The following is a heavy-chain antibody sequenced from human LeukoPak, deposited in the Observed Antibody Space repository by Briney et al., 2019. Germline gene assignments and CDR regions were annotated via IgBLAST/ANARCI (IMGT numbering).Heavy chain of an antibody. J-gene: IGHJ4*02. Sequence: AASVKVSCKASGGTFSSYAISWVRQAPGQGLEWMGGIIPIFGTANYAQKFQGRVTITTDESTSTAYMELSSLRSEDTAVYYCARDHSMVVTSGSSYFDYWGQGTLVTVSS. D-gene: IGHD4-23*01. CDR3: ARDHSMVVTSGSSYFDY. CDR2: IIPIFGTA. V-gene: IGHV1-69*05. CDR1: GGTFSSYA.